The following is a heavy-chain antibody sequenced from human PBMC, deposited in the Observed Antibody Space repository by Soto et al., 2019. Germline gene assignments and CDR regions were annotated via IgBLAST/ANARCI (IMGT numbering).Heavy chain of an antibody. CDR3: ARENSDRNDYGDYVSAHIDY. CDR2: IYYSGST. J-gene: IGHJ4*02. CDR1: GGSISCGGYY. V-gene: IGHV4-31*03. Sequence: PSETLSLTCTVSGGSISCGGYYWSWIRQHPGKGLEWIGYIYYSGSTYYNPSLKSRVTISVDTSKNQFSLKLSSVTAADTAVYYCARENSDRNDYGDYVSAHIDYWGQGTLVTVSS. D-gene: IGHD4-17*01.